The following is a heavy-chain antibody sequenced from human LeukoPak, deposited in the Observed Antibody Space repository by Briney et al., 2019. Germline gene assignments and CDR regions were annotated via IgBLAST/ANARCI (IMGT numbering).Heavy chain of an antibody. J-gene: IGHJ5*02. Sequence: GGSLRLSYAASGFTFSSYAMSWVRQAPGKGLEWVSAISGSGGSTYYADSVKGRFTISRDNSKNTLYLQSNSLRAEDTAVYYCAKDISGSYPPYSWFDPWGQGTLVTVSS. V-gene: IGHV3-23*01. D-gene: IGHD1-26*01. CDR2: ISGSGGST. CDR3: AKDISGSYPPYSWFDP. CDR1: GFTFSSYA.